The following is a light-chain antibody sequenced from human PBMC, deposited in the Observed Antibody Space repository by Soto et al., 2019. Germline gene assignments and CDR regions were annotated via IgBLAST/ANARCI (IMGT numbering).Light chain of an antibody. CDR1: NSDVGGYNF. Sequence: QSVLTQPRPVSGSPGQSVTISCTGTNSDVGGYNFVSWYQQLPGKAPKLMISAVSQRPSGVPDRFSGSKSGNTASLTISGLQADDEADYFCCSYTASDIWVFGRGTK. CDR2: AVS. V-gene: IGLV2-11*01. J-gene: IGLJ3*02. CDR3: CSYTASDIWV.